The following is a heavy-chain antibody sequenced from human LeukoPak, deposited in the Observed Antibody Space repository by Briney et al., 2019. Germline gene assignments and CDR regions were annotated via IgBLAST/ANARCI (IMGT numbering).Heavy chain of an antibody. Sequence: PGGSLRLSCAASGFTFSGYPMHWVRQAPGQGLEFVSAITSNGGSTYYANSVKDRFTISRDNSKNTLYLQMGSLRAEDMAVYYCARDKRNSSGWYAAFDIWGQGTMVTVSS. CDR3: ARDKRNSSGWYAAFDI. CDR1: GFTFSGYP. D-gene: IGHD6-19*01. V-gene: IGHV3-64*01. CDR2: ITSNGGST. J-gene: IGHJ3*02.